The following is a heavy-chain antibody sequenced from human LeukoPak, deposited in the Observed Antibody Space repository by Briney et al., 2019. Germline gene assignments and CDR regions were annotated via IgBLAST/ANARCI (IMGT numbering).Heavy chain of an antibody. J-gene: IGHJ6*03. Sequence: ASVKVSCKASGYTFTSYDINWVRQAPGQGLEWMGGIIPIFGTANYAQKFQGRVTITTDESTSTAYMELSSLRSEDTAVYYCARVHGYSGYDYMRDYYYYMDVWGKGTTVTVSS. D-gene: IGHD5-12*01. CDR3: ARVHGYSGYDYMRDYYYYMDV. V-gene: IGHV1-69*05. CDR1: GYTFTSYD. CDR2: IIPIFGTA.